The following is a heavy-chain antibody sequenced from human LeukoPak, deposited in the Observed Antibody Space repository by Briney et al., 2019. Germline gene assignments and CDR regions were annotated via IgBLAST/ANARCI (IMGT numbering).Heavy chain of an antibody. Sequence: VASVKVSCKASGYTFTGYYMHWVRQAPGQGLEWMGWINPNSGGTNYAQKFQGRVTMTRDTSTSTAYMELSRLRSDDTAVYYCARAGGYGKTRNNWFDPWGQGTLVTVSS. D-gene: IGHD4-17*01. V-gene: IGHV1-2*02. CDR1: GYTFTGYY. J-gene: IGHJ5*02. CDR3: ARAGGYGKTRNNWFDP. CDR2: INPNSGGT.